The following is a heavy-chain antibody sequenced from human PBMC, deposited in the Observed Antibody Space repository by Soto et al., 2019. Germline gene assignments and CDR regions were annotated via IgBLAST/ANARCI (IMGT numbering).Heavy chain of an antibody. CDR3: ARASYYDSSAFDI. V-gene: IGHV4-30-4*01. Sequence: QVQLQESGPGLVKPSQTLSLTCTVSGGSISSGDYYWSWIRQPPGKGLEWMGYIYYSGSTYYNPSLKSRVTIAVDTSKNQFSLKLSSVTDADTAVYYCARASYYDSSAFDIWGQGTMVTVSS. CDR2: IYYSGST. CDR1: GGSISSGDYY. D-gene: IGHD3-22*01. J-gene: IGHJ3*02.